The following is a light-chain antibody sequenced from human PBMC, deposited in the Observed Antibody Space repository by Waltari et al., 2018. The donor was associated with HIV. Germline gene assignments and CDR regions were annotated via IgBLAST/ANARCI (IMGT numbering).Light chain of an antibody. CDR2: EVS. CDR3: SSYTSSSTLGGV. V-gene: IGLV2-14*01. J-gene: IGLJ2*01. CDR1: DVGGYNY. Sequence: DVGGYNYVSWYQQHPGKAPKLMIYEVSNRPSGVSNRFSGSKSGNTASLTISGLQAEDEADYYCSSYTSSSTLGGVFGGGTKLTVL.